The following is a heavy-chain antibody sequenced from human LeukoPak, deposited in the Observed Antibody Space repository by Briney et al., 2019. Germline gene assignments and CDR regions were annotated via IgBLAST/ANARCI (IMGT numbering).Heavy chain of an antibody. J-gene: IGHJ6*02. V-gene: IGHV4-59*01. CDR3: ARDTSGYYYDSSGYYLGYYYYYGMDV. CDR2: IYYSGST. CDR1: GGSFSGYY. D-gene: IGHD3-22*01. Sequence: SETLSLTCAVYGGSFSGYYWSWIRQPPGKGLEWIGYIYYSGSTNYNPSLKSRVTISVDTSKNQFSLKLSSVTAADTAVYYCARDTSGYYYDSSGYYLGYYYYYGMDVWGQGTTVTVSS.